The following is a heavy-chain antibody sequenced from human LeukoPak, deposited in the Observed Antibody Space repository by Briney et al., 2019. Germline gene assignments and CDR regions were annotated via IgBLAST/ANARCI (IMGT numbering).Heavy chain of an antibody. V-gene: IGHV3-66*01. D-gene: IGHD3-10*01. Sequence: GGSLRLSCAASGFTVSSNYMSWVRQAPGKGLEWVSVIYSGGSTCYADSVKGRFTISRDNSKNTLYLQMNSLRAEDTAVYYCARELSGGSGRGFYYYYGMDVWGQGTTVTVSS. J-gene: IGHJ6*02. CDR2: IYSGGST. CDR3: ARELSGGSGRGFYYYYGMDV. CDR1: GFTVSSNY.